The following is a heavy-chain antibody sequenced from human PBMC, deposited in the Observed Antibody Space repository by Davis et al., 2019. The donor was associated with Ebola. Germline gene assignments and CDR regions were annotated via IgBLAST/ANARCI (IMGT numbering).Heavy chain of an antibody. CDR2: INPSGGTT. CDR3: ARGRTIFPPGAY. J-gene: IGHJ4*02. V-gene: IGHV1-46*01. Sequence: ASVKVSCKASGYTFTSYYMHWVRQAPGQGLEWMGIINPSGGTTSYAQKFQGRITMTRDTPISTAYMELSRLRSDDTAVYYCARGRTIFPPGAYWGQGTLVTVSS. D-gene: IGHD3-3*01. CDR1: GYTFTSYY.